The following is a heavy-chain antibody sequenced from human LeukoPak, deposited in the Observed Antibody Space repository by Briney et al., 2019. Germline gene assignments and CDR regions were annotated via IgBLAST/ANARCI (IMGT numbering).Heavy chain of an antibody. J-gene: IGHJ4*02. CDR2: IKPKSGAT. Sequence: ASVKVSCKASGYTFTGHFMNWVRQAPEQGLEWMGWIKPKSGATAYAQKFQGRVTMTRDTDINTAYLELSSLTSDDTAVYYCARVREWEEISGAIPDYFDYWGQGTLITVSS. CDR1: GYTFTGHF. CDR3: ARVREWEEISGAIPDYFDY. D-gene: IGHD3-3*01. V-gene: IGHV1-2*02.